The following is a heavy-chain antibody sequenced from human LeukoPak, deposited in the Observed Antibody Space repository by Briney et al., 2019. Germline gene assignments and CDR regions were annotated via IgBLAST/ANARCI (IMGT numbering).Heavy chain of an antibody. V-gene: IGHV4-61*02. Sequence: SETLSLTCTVSGGSISSGSYYWSWFRQPAGKGLEWIGRIYTSGSTNYNPSLKSRVTISVDTSKNQFSLKLNSVTAADTAVYYCARGGAPIGYSSGWGNYDYYYYMDVWGKGTTVTISS. D-gene: IGHD6-19*01. CDR2: IYTSGST. CDR3: ARGGAPIGYSSGWGNYDYYYYMDV. J-gene: IGHJ6*03. CDR1: GGSISSGSYY.